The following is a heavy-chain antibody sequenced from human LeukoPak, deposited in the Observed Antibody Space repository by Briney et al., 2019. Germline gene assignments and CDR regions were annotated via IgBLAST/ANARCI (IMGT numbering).Heavy chain of an antibody. J-gene: IGHJ4*02. CDR3: ALSYDFWSGYYTGFLNY. CDR1: GYTLTELS. Sequence: ASVKVSCKVSGYTLTELSMHWVRQAPGKGLEWMGGFDPEDGETIYARKFQGRVTMTEDTSTDTAYMELSSLRSEDTAVYYCALSYDFWSGYYTGFLNYWGQGTLVTVSS. V-gene: IGHV1-24*01. D-gene: IGHD3-3*01. CDR2: FDPEDGET.